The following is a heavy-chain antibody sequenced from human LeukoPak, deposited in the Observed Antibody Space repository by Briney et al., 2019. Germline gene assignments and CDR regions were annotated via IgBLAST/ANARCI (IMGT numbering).Heavy chain of an antibody. CDR3: ARSWHSSSWYYFDY. D-gene: IGHD6-13*01. CDR1: GFTFSSYA. CDR2: ISYDGSNK. J-gene: IGHJ4*02. V-gene: IGHV3-30-3*01. Sequence: GGSLRLSCAASGFTFSSYAMHWGRQAPGKGPEWVAVISYDGSNKYYADSVKGRFTISRDNAKNSLYLQMNSLRAEDTAVYYCARSWHSSSWYYFDYWGQGTLVTVSS.